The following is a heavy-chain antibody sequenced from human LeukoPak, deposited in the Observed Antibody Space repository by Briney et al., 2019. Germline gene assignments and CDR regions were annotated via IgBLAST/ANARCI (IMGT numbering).Heavy chain of an antibody. D-gene: IGHD1-26*01. Sequence: SETLSLTCSVSGGSISGYYWSWIRQTPGKGLDWIGYVHYSGSTNYNPSLKSRVTISVDTSKNQFSLKLSSVTAADTAVYYCARGGIVGAGYFDYWGQGTLVTVSS. CDR1: GGSISGYY. CDR3: ARGGIVGAGYFDY. V-gene: IGHV4-59*01. J-gene: IGHJ4*02. CDR2: VHYSGST.